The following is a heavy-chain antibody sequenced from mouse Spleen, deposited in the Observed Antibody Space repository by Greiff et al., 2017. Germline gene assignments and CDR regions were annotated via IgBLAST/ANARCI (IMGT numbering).Heavy chain of an antibody. CDR1: GFTFSDYG. D-gene: IGHD3-3*01. V-gene: IGHV5-17*01. CDR2: ISSGSSTI. CDR3: AREDWLNWYFDV. J-gene: IGHJ1*01. Sequence: EVHLVESGGGLVKPGGSLKLSCAASGFTFSDYGMHWVRQAPEKGLEWVAYISSGSSTIYYADTVKGRFTISRDNAKNTLFLQMTSLRSEDTAMYYCAREDWLNWYFDVWGAGTTVTVSS.